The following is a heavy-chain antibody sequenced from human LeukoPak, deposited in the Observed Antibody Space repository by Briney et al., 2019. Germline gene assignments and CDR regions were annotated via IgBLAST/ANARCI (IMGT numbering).Heavy chain of an antibody. CDR2: INSDGSST. V-gene: IGHV3-74*01. CDR1: GFTFSRFW. Sequence: GGSLRLSCAASGFTFSRFWMHWVRQAPGKGLVWVSRINSDGSSTNYADSVKGRFTISRDNAKNTLYLQMNSLRAEDTAVYYCARAYYDYVWGSYRLLDYWGQGTLVTVSS. J-gene: IGHJ4*02. CDR3: ARAYYDYVWGSYRLLDY. D-gene: IGHD3-16*02.